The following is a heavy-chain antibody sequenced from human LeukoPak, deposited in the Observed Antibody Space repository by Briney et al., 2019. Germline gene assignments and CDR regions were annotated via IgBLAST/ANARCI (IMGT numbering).Heavy chain of an antibody. Sequence: ASVKVSCKASGYTFTGYYMHWVRQASGQGLEWMGWINPNSGGTNYAQKFQGRVTMTRDTSISTAYMELSRLRSDDTAVYYCARGPDVLRFLEWLGDYWGQGTLVTVSS. V-gene: IGHV1-2*02. CDR1: GYTFTGYY. CDR2: INPNSGGT. CDR3: ARGPDVLRFLEWLGDY. J-gene: IGHJ4*02. D-gene: IGHD3-3*01.